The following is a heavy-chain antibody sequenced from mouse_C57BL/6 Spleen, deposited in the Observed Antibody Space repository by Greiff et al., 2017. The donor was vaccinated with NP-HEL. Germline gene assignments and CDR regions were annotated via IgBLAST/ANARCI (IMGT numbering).Heavy chain of an antibody. CDR1: GYAFSSYW. D-gene: IGHD2-12*01. J-gene: IGHJ1*03. Sequence: QVQLKQSGAELVKPGASVKISCKASGYAFSSYWMNWVKQRPGKGLEWIGQIYPGDGDTNYNGKFKGKATLTADKSSSTAYMQLSSLTSEDSAVYFCARWDYKDWYFDVWGTGTTVTVSS. V-gene: IGHV1-80*01. CDR3: ARWDYKDWYFDV. CDR2: IYPGDGDT.